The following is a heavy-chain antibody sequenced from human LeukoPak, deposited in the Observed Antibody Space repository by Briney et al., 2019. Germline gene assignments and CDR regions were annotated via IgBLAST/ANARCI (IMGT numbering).Heavy chain of an antibody. Sequence: PGGSLRLSCTASGFNFRDFSMHWVCQIPGQGLEWVSLVSGDGDVTYYADSVKGRFTISRDNGRNLLYLQMNSLSGEDTAFYCCAKGNNTISFNFDYWGQGTLVTVSS. V-gene: IGHV3-43*02. CDR2: VSGDGDVT. D-gene: IGHD1-14*01. CDR1: GFNFRDFS. J-gene: IGHJ4*02. CDR3: AKGNNTISFNFDY.